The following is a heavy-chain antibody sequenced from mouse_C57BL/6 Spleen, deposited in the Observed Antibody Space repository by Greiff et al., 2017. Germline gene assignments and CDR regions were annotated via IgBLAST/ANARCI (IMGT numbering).Heavy chain of an antibody. CDR1: GFNIKDYY. Sequence: EVQLQQSGAELVKPGASVKLSCTASGFNIKDYYMHWVKQRTEQGLEWIGRIDPEDGDTKYAQKFKGKATITADTPSNTAYLQLSSLTSEDTAVYYCARGYDGYAMDYWGQGTSVTVSS. CDR2: IDPEDGDT. J-gene: IGHJ4*01. V-gene: IGHV14-2*01. D-gene: IGHD2-14*01. CDR3: ARGYDGYAMDY.